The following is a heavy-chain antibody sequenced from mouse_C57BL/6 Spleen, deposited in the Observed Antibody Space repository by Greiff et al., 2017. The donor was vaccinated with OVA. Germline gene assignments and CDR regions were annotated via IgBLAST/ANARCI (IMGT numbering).Heavy chain of an antibody. D-gene: IGHD1-1*01. V-gene: IGHV1-64*01. CDR1: GYTFTSYW. Sequence: QVQLKQPGAELVKPGASVKLSCKASGYTFTSYWMHWVKQRPGQGLEWIGMIHPNSGSTNYNEKFKSKATLTVDKSSSTAYMQLSSLTSEDSAVYYCARSLYGTYYFDYWGQGTTLTVSS. CDR2: IHPNSGST. CDR3: ARSLYGTYYFDY. J-gene: IGHJ2*01.